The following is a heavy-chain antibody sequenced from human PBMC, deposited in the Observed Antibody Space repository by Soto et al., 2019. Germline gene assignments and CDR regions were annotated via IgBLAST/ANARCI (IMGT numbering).Heavy chain of an antibody. CDR2: ISGSGGST. J-gene: IGHJ6*02. Sequence: PGGSLRLSCAASGFTFSSYAMSWVRQAPGKGLEWVSAISGSGGSTYYADSVKGRFTISRDNSKNTLYLQMNSLRAEDTAVYYCAKAEPAGWLFDYYYYGMDVWGQGTTVTVSS. CDR1: GFTFSSYA. CDR3: AKAEPAGWLFDYYYYGMDV. V-gene: IGHV3-23*01. D-gene: IGHD2-21*01.